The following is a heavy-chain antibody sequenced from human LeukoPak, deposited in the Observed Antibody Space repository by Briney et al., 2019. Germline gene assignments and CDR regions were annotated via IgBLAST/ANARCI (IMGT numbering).Heavy chain of an antibody. Sequence: RASATLSLTCAVYGGSFSGYYWSWIRQPPGKGLEWIGEINHSGSTNYNPSLKSRVTISVDTSKNQFSLKLSSVTAADTAVYYCARRVLAASSNWFDPWGQGTLVTVSS. V-gene: IGHV4-34*01. D-gene: IGHD2-21*02. J-gene: IGHJ5*02. CDR3: ARRVLAASSNWFDP. CDR1: GGSFSGYY. CDR2: INHSGST.